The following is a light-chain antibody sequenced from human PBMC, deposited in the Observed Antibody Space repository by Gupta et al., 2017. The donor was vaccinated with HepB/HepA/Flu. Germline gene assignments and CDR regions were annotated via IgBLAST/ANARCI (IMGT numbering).Light chain of an antibody. J-gene: IGLJ3*02. V-gene: IGLV2-14*03. CDR2: DVT. CDR1: SRDVGGYNY. Sequence: SALTQPASVSGSPGPSITISCTGTSRDVGGYNYVSWYQQHPDKAPKLMIFDVTKRPSGVSSRFSGSKSGNTASLTISGLQAEDEADYYCSSYTRVSTWVFGGGTKVTVL. CDR3: SSYTRVSTWV.